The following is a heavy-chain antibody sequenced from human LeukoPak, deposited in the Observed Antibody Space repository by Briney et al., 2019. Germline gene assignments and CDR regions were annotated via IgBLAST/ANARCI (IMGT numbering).Heavy chain of an antibody. V-gene: IGHV3-23*01. Sequence: GGSLRLSCAASGFTFSRYAMSWVRQAPGKGLEWVSAISGSGGSTYYADSVKGRFTISRDNSKNTLYLQMNSLRAEDTAVYYCAKYPSNCDILTGYFDYWGQGTLGTVSS. J-gene: IGHJ4*02. CDR3: AKYPSNCDILTGYFDY. CDR1: GFTFSRYA. CDR2: ISGSGGST. D-gene: IGHD3-9*01.